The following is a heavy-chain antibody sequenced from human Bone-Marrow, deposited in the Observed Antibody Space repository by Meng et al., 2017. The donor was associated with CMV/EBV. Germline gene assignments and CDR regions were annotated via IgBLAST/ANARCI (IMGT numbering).Heavy chain of an antibody. D-gene: IGHD1-1*01. CDR1: GYTFTSYY. CDR2: INPSGGST. Sequence: ASVKVSCKASGYTFTSYYMHWVRQAPGQGLEWMGIINPSGGSTSYAQKLQGRVTMTRDTSTSTVYMELSSLRPEDTAVYYCAREETGTWDFVFYYYYYGMDVWGQGTTVTVSS. J-gene: IGHJ6*02. CDR3: AREETGTWDFVFYYYYYGMDV. V-gene: IGHV1-46*01.